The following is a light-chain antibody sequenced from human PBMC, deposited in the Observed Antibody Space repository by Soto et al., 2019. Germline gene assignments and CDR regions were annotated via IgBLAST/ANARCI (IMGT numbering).Light chain of an antibody. V-gene: IGKV3-20*01. Sequence: EIVLTQSPGSLSLSPGEIVPLSFSASQSVSSSVNLAWYQHKPGQAPMRFIYGASNRGTGIADCFSGSGSGTDFTLTITRVEPEDFAVYYCQQYATSPLTFGGGTKVDIK. CDR1: QSVSSSVN. J-gene: IGKJ4*01. CDR2: GAS. CDR3: QQYATSPLT.